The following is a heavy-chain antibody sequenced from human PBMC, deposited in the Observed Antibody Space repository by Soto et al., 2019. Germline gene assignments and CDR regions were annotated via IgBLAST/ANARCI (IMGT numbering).Heavy chain of an antibody. CDR2: INPSGGST. J-gene: IGHJ6*02. CDR1: GYTFTSYY. CDR3: ARDLNPRYGMDV. V-gene: IGHV1-46*01. Sequence: ASVKXSCKASGYTFTSYYMHWVRQAPGQGLEWMGIINPSGGSTSYAQKFQGRVTMTRDTSTSTVYMELSSLRSEDTAVYYCARDLNPRYGMDVWGQGTTVTVSS.